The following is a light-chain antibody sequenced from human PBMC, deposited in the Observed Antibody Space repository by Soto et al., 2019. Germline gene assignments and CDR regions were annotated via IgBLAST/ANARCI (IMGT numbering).Light chain of an antibody. Sequence: DIQMTQSPSTLSASVGDRVTITCRASQSITSWLAWYQQKPGKGPNLLISDASSLQSGVPSRFSGSGSGTEFTLTISSLQPDDFATYYCQQYNSYSPLTFGGGTKVDIK. CDR2: DAS. CDR1: QSITSW. V-gene: IGKV1-5*01. CDR3: QQYNSYSPLT. J-gene: IGKJ4*01.